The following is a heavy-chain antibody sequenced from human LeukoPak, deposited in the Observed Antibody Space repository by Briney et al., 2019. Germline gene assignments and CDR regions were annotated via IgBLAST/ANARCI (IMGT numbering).Heavy chain of an antibody. Sequence: GGSLRLSCAASGFAFSDYYMSWIRQAPGKGLEYVSDISNSDSAIYYADSVKGRFTISRDNAKNSLFLQMNSLRAEDTAVYYCAKDPRGWRDAFDIWGQGTMVTVSS. D-gene: IGHD6-19*01. V-gene: IGHV3-11*01. CDR1: GFAFSDYY. CDR3: AKDPRGWRDAFDI. CDR2: ISNSDSAI. J-gene: IGHJ3*02.